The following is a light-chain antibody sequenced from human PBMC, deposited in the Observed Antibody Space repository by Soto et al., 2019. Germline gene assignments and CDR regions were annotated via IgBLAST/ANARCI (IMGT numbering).Light chain of an antibody. CDR1: QSVSSD. V-gene: IGKV3-15*01. CDR3: QQDNSYSEA. J-gene: IGKJ1*01. CDR2: GAS. Sequence: EIVMTQSPATLSVSPGDKSTLSCMASQSVSSDLAWYQQKPGQAPRLLLYGASTRATSVPARFSGSGSGTEFTLTISSLQPDDFATYYCQQDNSYSEAFGQGTKVDIK.